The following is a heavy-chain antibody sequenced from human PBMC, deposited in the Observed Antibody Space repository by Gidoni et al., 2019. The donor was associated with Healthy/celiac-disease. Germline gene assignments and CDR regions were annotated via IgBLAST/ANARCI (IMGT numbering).Heavy chain of an antibody. J-gene: IGHJ4*02. Sequence: EVQLVESGGGLVKPGGSLRLSCAASGFTVSINYMSWVRQSPGKGLEWVSVIYSGCSTYYADSVKGRFTISRDNSKNTLYLQMNSLRAEDTAVYYCARDPDYYDSSDYWGQGTLVTVSS. D-gene: IGHD3-22*01. V-gene: IGHV3-66*02. CDR2: IYSGCST. CDR1: GFTVSINY. CDR3: ARDPDYYDSSDY.